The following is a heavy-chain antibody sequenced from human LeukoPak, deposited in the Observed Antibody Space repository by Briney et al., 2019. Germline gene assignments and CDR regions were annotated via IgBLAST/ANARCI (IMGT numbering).Heavy chain of an antibody. J-gene: IGHJ5*02. D-gene: IGHD3-10*01. CDR1: GGSISSYY. V-gene: IGHV4-59*08. Sequence: SETLSLTCTVTGGSISSYYWSWIRQPPGKGLEWIGYMDYSGSTNYNPSLKSRVTISVDTSKNHFSLKLSSVTAADTAVYYCARHANYYGSGSYLNWFDPWGQGTLVTVSS. CDR2: MDYSGST. CDR3: ARHANYYGSGSYLNWFDP.